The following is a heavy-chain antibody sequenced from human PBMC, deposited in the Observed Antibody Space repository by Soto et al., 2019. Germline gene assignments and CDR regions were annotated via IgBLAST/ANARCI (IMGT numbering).Heavy chain of an antibody. CDR2: VFYSGST. Sequence: SETLSLTCTVSGAGGSMSSYYWNWIRQPPGKGLEWIGCVFYSGSTNYSPSLKSRVTISVDTSKNQFSLQLSSVTAADTAVYYCARSTYTIHYVPVDYWGQGALVTVSS. CDR1: GAGGSMSSYY. V-gene: IGHV4-59*01. J-gene: IGHJ4*02. D-gene: IGHD3-16*01. CDR3: ARSTYTIHYVPVDY.